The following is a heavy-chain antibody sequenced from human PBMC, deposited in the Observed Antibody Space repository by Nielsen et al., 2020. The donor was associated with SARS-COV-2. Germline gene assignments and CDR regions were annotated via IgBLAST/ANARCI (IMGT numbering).Heavy chain of an antibody. CDR2: ISYTGST. Sequence: SETLSLTCTVSGGSMTRRNYYWGWIRQPPGKGLEWIGSISYTGSTYNNPSLKSRVTISIDMSKNQFSLKFSSVTAADTAVYYCAREDHDYPEPKYYYYNGMDVWGRGTTVTVSS. D-gene: IGHD3-22*01. J-gene: IGHJ6*02. V-gene: IGHV4-39*07. CDR1: GGSMTRRNYY. CDR3: AREDHDYPEPKYYYYNGMDV.